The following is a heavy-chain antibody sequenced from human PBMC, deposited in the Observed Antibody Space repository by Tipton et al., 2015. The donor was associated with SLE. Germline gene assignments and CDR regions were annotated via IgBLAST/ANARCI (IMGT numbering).Heavy chain of an antibody. CDR2: LSGRGSRT. CDR1: GFPFSSYA. V-gene: IGHV3-23*01. D-gene: IGHD5-18*01. Sequence: GSLRLSCAASGFPFSSYAMSWVRQAPGKGLEWVSGLSGRGSRTYYADSVKGRFTISRDNSNNTLFLLMSSLRAEDTAVYYCAKAQPAGLITAPFNYWGQGTLVTVSS. CDR3: AKAQPAGLITAPFNY. J-gene: IGHJ4*02.